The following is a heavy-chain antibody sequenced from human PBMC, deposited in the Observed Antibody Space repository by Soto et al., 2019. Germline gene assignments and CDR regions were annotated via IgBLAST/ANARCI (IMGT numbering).Heavy chain of an antibody. V-gene: IGHV4-31*03. CDR3: ARDRIGVDYGDYFDY. Sequence: QVQLQESGPGLVKPSQTLFLTCTVSGGSISSGGYYWSWIRQHPGKGLEWIGYIYYSGSTYYNPSLKSRVTISVDTSKNQFSLKLSSVTAADTAVYYCARDRIGVDYGDYFDYWGQGTLVTVSS. D-gene: IGHD4-17*01. CDR1: GGSISSGGYY. CDR2: IYYSGST. J-gene: IGHJ4*02.